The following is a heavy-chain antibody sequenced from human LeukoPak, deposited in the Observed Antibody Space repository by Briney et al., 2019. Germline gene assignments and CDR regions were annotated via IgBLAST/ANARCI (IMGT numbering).Heavy chain of an antibody. CDR1: GYTFTGYY. CDR3: ARGSDYYDSRDNAFDI. D-gene: IGHD3-22*01. V-gene: IGHV1-2*02. Sequence: ASVKVSCKASGYTFTGYYMHWVRQAPGQGLEWMGWINPNSGGTNYAQKFQGRVTMTRDTSISTAYMELSRPRSDDTAVYYCARGSDYYDSRDNAFDIWGQGTMVTVSS. J-gene: IGHJ3*02. CDR2: INPNSGGT.